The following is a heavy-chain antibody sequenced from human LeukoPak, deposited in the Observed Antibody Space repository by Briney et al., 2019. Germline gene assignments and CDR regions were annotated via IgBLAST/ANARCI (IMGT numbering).Heavy chain of an antibody. CDR3: AKDRYYDSSGYYGVSYFDY. D-gene: IGHD3-22*01. V-gene: IGHV3-30*18. J-gene: IGHJ4*02. CDR1: GFTFSSYG. CDR2: ISYDGSNK. Sequence: QSGGSLRLSCAASGFTFSSYGMHWVRQAPGKGLEWVAVISYDGSNKYYADSVKGRFTISRDNSKNTLYLQMNSLRAEDTAVYYCAKDRYYDSSGYYGVSYFDYWGQGTLVTVSS.